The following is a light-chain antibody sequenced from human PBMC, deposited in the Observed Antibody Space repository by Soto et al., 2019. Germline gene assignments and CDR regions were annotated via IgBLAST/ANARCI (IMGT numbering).Light chain of an antibody. CDR2: DAS. J-gene: IGKJ1*01. Sequence: DIQMTQSPSTLSASVGDRVTITCRASQRISTWLAWYQQKPGKAPKLPIYDASSVQSGVPSRFSGSGSGTEFTLTISSLQPDDFATYYCQQYNSYSLTFGQGTKVDIK. V-gene: IGKV1-5*01. CDR1: QRISTW. CDR3: QQYNSYSLT.